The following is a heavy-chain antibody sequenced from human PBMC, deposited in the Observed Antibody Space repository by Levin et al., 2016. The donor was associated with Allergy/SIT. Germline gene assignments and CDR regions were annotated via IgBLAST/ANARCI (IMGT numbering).Heavy chain of an antibody. CDR3: ARGYCSSTSCYTRSHYYYYMDV. CDR2: IIPIFGTA. CDR1: GGTFSSYA. V-gene: IGHV1-69*13. J-gene: IGHJ6*03. D-gene: IGHD2-2*02. Sequence: SVKVSCKASGGTFSSYAISWVRQAPGQGLEWMGGIIPIFGTANYAQKFQGRVTITADESTSTAYMELSSLRSEDTAVYYCARGYCSSTSCYTRSHYYYYMDVWGKGTTVTVSS.